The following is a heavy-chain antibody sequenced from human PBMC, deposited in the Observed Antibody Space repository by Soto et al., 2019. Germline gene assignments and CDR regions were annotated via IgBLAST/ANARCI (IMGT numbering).Heavy chain of an antibody. CDR1: GFSLSTTGVG. CDR2: IYWDDDK. Sequence: SGPTLVNPTQTLTLTCTFSGFSLSTTGVGVGWIRQPPGKALEWLALIYWDDDKRYSPSLKSRLTITKGTSKNQVVLTMTNMDPLDTAIYYCVHSHYLRPLDSSGQGTLVTVSS. V-gene: IGHV2-5*02. D-gene: IGHD3-10*01. J-gene: IGHJ4*02. CDR3: VHSHYLRPLDS.